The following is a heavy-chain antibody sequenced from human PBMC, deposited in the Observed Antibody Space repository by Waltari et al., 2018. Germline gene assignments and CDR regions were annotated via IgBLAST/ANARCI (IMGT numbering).Heavy chain of an antibody. CDR2: IYHSGST. Sequence: QVQLQQWGAGLLKPSETLSLTCAVSGYSISSGYYWGWIRQPPGKGLEWIGSIYHSGSTYYNPSLKSRVTISVDTSKNQFSLKLSSVTAADTAVYYCARRLAADPGAFDYWGQGTLVTVSS. CDR3: ARRLAADPGAFDY. D-gene: IGHD6-13*01. CDR1: GYSISSGYY. J-gene: IGHJ4*02. V-gene: IGHV4-38-2*01.